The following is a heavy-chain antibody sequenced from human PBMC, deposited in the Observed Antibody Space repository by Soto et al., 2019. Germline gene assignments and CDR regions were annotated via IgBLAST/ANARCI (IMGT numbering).Heavy chain of an antibody. J-gene: IGHJ3*02. V-gene: IGHV3-30*04. D-gene: IGHD2-15*01. Sequence: QVHLVESGGTVVQPGRSLRLSCAASGFTFSNYAMHWVRQAPGKGLEWVAVISYDGRQTHYPDSVKGRFTISRDNSKNTLNLQMNSLRAEDTAIYYCATEGAAPYRASDAFDIWGQGTMVTVSS. CDR1: GFTFSNYA. CDR3: ATEGAAPYRASDAFDI. CDR2: ISYDGRQT.